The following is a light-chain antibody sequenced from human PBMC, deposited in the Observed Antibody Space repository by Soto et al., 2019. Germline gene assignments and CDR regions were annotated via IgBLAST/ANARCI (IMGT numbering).Light chain of an antibody. CDR1: QGISSY. J-gene: IGKJ1*01. Sequence: AIRMTQSPSSLSASTGDRVTITCRASQGISSYLAWYQQKPGKAPKLLIYDASSLESGVPSRFSGSGSGTEFTLTISSLQPDDFATYYCQQYNSYSGTFGQGTKGDIK. V-gene: IGKV1-8*01. CDR3: QQYNSYSGT. CDR2: DAS.